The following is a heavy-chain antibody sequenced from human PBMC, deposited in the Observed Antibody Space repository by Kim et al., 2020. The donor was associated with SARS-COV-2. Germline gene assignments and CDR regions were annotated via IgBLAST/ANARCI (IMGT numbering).Heavy chain of an antibody. J-gene: IGHJ3*02. CDR2: ISWNSGSI. Sequence: GGSLRLSCAASGFTFGDYAMHWVRQAPGKGLEWVSGISWNSGSIGYADSVKGRFTISRDNAKNSLYLQMNSLRAEDTALYYCAKIHLPRQVVMKVEDAFDIWGQGTMVTVSS. D-gene: IGHD3-22*01. CDR3: AKIHLPRQVVMKVEDAFDI. V-gene: IGHV3-9*01. CDR1: GFTFGDYA.